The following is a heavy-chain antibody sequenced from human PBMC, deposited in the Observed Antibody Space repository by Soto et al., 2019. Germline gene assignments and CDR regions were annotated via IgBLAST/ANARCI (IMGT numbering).Heavy chain of an antibody. CDR1: GFTFSSYS. D-gene: IGHD3-10*01. Sequence: EVQLVESGGGLVKPGGSLRLSCAASGFTFSSYSMNWVRQAPGKGLEWVSSISSSSSYIYYADSVKGRFTISRDNAKNSLYLQMNSLRAEDTAVYYCARDQVVWFGELFCMDVWGQGTTVTVSS. V-gene: IGHV3-21*01. J-gene: IGHJ6*02. CDR2: ISSSSSYI. CDR3: ARDQVVWFGELFCMDV.